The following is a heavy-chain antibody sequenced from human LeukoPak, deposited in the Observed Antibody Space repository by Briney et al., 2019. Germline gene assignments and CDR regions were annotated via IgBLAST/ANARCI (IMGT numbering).Heavy chain of an antibody. Sequence: GGSLRLSCAASGFTLSSYAMSWVRQAPGKGLEWVSAISGSGGSTYYADSVKGRFTISRDNSKNTLYLQMNSLRAEDTAVYYCAREGVQLWLFDYWGQGTLVTVSS. CDR3: AREGVQLWLFDY. D-gene: IGHD5-18*01. J-gene: IGHJ4*02. V-gene: IGHV3-23*01. CDR1: GFTLSSYA. CDR2: ISGSGGST.